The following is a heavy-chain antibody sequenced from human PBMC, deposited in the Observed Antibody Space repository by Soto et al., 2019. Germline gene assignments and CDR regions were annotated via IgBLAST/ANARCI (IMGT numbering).Heavy chain of an antibody. CDR1: GVTFSSYG. Sequence: AGSLRLSGAASGVTFSSYGMNWVRQAPRKGLEWVSYISSSSSTIYYADSVNGRFTISRDNAKNSLYLQMNSLRDEDTAVYYCARKERVKRIQRWPQPFCYYYGIDVWGQGTMVTVSS. D-gene: IGHD5-18*01. J-gene: IGHJ6*02. V-gene: IGHV3-48*02. CDR3: ARKERVKRIQRWPQPFCYYYGIDV. CDR2: ISSSSSTI.